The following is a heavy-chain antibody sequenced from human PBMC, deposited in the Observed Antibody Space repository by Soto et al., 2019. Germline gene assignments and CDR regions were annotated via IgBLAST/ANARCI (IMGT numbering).Heavy chain of an antibody. V-gene: IGHV2-5*02. CDR2: IYWDDDK. CDR1: GFSLSTSGVG. D-gene: IGHD4-17*01. Sequence: QITLKESGPTLVKPTQTLTLTCTFSGFSLSTSGVGVGWIRQPPGKALEWLALIYWDDDKRYSPSLKSRLTITKDTSKNQLVLTMTNMDPLDTTTYYYAHRREEYGRPPHPFDPWGQGTLVTVSS. J-gene: IGHJ5*02. CDR3: AHRREEYGRPPHPFDP.